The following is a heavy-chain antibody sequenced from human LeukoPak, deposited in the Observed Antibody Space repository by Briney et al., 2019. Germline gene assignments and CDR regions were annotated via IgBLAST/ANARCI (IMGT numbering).Heavy chain of an antibody. CDR3: ARPGGSGHYYYYMDV. D-gene: IGHD3-10*01. CDR1: GGSISNGNW. CDR2: IYRTGSA. Sequence: PSGTLSLTCGVSGGSISNGNWWSWVRQPPGKGLEWIGEIYRTGSANYNPSLKSRVTISVDKSKNQFSLSLNSVTAADTAVYYCARPGGSGHYYYYMDVWGKGTTVTVSS. J-gene: IGHJ6*03. V-gene: IGHV4-4*02.